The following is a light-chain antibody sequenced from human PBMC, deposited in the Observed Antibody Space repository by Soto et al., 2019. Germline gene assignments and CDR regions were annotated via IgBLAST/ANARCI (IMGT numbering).Light chain of an antibody. CDR3: QQHNTWPRT. CDR1: QSVSSN. Sequence: EIVMTQSPATLSVSPGERATLSCRASQSVSSNLAWYQQRPGQAPRLLIYGASPRATGIPARFSGSGSGTEFTLTISSLQSEEFAVYSCQQHNTWPRTFGQGPRWIS. V-gene: IGKV3-15*01. J-gene: IGKJ1*01. CDR2: GAS.